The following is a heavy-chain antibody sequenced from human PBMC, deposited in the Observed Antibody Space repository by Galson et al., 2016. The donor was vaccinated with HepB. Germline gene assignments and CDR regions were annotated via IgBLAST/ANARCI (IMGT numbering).Heavy chain of an antibody. CDR1: GFTFSNYG. Sequence: SLRLSCAASGFTFSNYGMHWVRQAPGKGLEWVAADSMDGRRKFYADSVKGRFTISRDHSNSMLFLQMSSLRADDTAVCYCARRHEYCPPVGCSVDYWGQGTLVSVSS. J-gene: IGHJ4*02. D-gene: IGHD2/OR15-2a*01. CDR3: ARRHEYCPPVGCSVDY. CDR2: DSMDGRRK. V-gene: IGHV3-30*03.